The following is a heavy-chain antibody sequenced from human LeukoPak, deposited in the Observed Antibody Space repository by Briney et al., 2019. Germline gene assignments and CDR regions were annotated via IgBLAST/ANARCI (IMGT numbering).Heavy chain of an antibody. D-gene: IGHD3-16*01. V-gene: IGHV3-30*18. CDR3: ANSLPPRGDRPPFDY. CDR1: GFTFSSYG. CDR2: ISYDGSNK. J-gene: IGHJ4*02. Sequence: GGSLRLSCAASGFTFSSYGMHWVRQAPGKVLEWVAVISYDGSNKYYADSVKGRFTISRDNSKNTLYLQMNSLRAEDTAVYYCANSLPPRGDRPPFDYWGQGTLVTVSS.